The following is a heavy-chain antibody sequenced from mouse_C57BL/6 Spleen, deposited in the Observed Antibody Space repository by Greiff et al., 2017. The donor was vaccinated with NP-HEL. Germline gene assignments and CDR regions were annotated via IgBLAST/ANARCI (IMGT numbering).Heavy chain of an antibody. CDR1: GFTFSDYY. V-gene: IGHV5-16*01. CDR2: INYDGSST. CDR3: ARGRSSYAMDY. Sequence: EVMLMESEGGLVQPGSSMKLSCTASGFTFSDYYMAWVRQVPEKGLEWVANINYDGSSTYYLDSLKSRFIISRDNAKNILYLQMSSLKSEDTATYYCARGRSSYAMDYWGQGTSVTVSS. J-gene: IGHJ4*01. D-gene: IGHD1-1*01.